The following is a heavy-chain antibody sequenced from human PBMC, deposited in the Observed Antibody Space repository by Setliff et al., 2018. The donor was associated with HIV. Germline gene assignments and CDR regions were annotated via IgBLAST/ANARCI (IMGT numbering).Heavy chain of an antibody. CDR1: GFTFGRHW. CDR3: VRSELLGRRYHFGY. CDR2: IKQDESER. V-gene: IGHV3-7*03. D-gene: IGHD7-27*01. J-gene: IGHJ4*02. Sequence: GGSLRLSCAASGFTFGRHWMSWVRQAPGKGLEWVANIKQDESERFYVDPVRGRFTISRDNAKSSLFLQMNSLRPEDTAVYYCVRSELLGRRYHFGYWGPGTLVTVSS.